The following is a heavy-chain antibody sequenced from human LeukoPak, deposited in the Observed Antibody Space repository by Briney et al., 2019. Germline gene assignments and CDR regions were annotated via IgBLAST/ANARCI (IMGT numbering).Heavy chain of an antibody. Sequence: QTGGSLRLSCAASGFTFSSYAMHWVRQAPGKGLEWVAVIWYDGSNKYYADSVKGRFTISRDNSKNTLYLQMNSLRAEDTAVYYCAIQQIESGYYTYYYYYYGMDVWGQGTTVTVSS. CDR3: AIQQIESGYYTYYYYYYGMDV. D-gene: IGHD3-3*01. CDR1: GFTFSSYA. V-gene: IGHV3-33*08. CDR2: IWYDGSNK. J-gene: IGHJ6*02.